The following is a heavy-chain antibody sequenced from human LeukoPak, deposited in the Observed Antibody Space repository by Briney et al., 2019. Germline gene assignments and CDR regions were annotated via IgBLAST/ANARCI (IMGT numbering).Heavy chain of an antibody. D-gene: IGHD2-2*01. CDR3: ARGWGIPAPISWFDP. Sequence: SVKVSCKASGGSLSSNIIGWVRQAPGQGLEWVGGIVPIFGKTNYAQKFQGRVTITTDESSNTAFMELSSLRSDDTAIYYCARGWGIPAPISWFDPWGQGTLVTVSS. J-gene: IGHJ5*02. CDR1: GGSLSSNI. CDR2: IVPIFGKT. V-gene: IGHV1-69*05.